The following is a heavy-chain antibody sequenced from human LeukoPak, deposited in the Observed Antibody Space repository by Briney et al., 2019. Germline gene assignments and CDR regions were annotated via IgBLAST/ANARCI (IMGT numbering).Heavy chain of an antibody. CDR3: ARDKLGLGELSLYDQ. CDR2: INPKTGGT. J-gene: IGHJ5*02. D-gene: IGHD3-16*02. CDR1: GYTFTDYY. V-gene: IGHV1-2*02. Sequence: ASVKVSCKASGYTFTDYYVHWVRQAPGQGLEWMGWINPKTGGTKYAQKFQDRVTMTRDTSITTAYMELSRLRSDDTAMYYCARDKLGLGELSLYDQWGQGTLVTVFS.